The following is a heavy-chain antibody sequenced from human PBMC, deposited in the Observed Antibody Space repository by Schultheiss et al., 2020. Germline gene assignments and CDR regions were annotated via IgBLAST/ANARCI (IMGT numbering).Heavy chain of an antibody. J-gene: IGHJ6*02. Sequence: GSLRLSCNVSGGSISTYYWSWIRQPPGRGLEWIGYIYYSGSTNYSPSLKSRVAISVDTSKNQFSLKLASVTAADTAVYYCARHAYYYYGMDVWGQGTTVTVSS. CDR1: GGSISTYY. V-gene: IGHV4-59*08. CDR3: ARHAYYYYGMDV. CDR2: IYYSGST.